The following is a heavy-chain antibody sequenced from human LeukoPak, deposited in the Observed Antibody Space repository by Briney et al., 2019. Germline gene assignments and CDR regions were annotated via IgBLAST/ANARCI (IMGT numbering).Heavy chain of an antibody. J-gene: IGHJ4*02. CDR1: GGSVSRGGYS. V-gene: IGHV4-31*03. Sequence: SETLSLTCTVSGGSVSRGGYSWSWSRQHPGKGLEWIGYIYYSGSTYYNPSLKSRVTISLDTSKNQFSLKLNSVTAADTAVYYCATGNGDYSWGQGTLVTVSS. CDR3: ATGNGDYS. D-gene: IGHD4-17*01. CDR2: IYYSGST.